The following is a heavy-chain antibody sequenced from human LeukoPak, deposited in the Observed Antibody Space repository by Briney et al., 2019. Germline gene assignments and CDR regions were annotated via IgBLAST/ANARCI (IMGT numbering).Heavy chain of an antibody. CDR2: ISDSGGKT. Sequence: GGSLRLSCAASGFTFSTFSNYGMSWVRQAPGKGLEWVSAISDSGGKTYNADSMKGRFTISRDNSKNTLYLQMNSLRAEDTAVYYCAKHGSGRYFDYWGQGTLVTVSS. CDR3: AKHGSGRYFDY. D-gene: IGHD6-19*01. V-gene: IGHV3-23*01. CDR1: GFTFSTFSNYG. J-gene: IGHJ4*02.